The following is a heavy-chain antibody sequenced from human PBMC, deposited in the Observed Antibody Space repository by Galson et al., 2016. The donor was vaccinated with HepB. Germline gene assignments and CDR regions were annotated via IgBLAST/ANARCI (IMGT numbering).Heavy chain of an antibody. V-gene: IGHV3-7*01. CDR3: ARVGYCSGAGCRGRDWFDP. D-gene: IGHD2-15*01. Sequence: SLRLSCAASGFTFSSYAVSWVRQAPGKGLECLANINLDGGEKNYVDSVKGRFTISRDNAKNSVYLQINSLRAEDTALYYCARVGYCSGAGCRGRDWFDPWGQGIPVTVSS. CDR2: INLDGGEK. CDR1: GFTFSSYA. J-gene: IGHJ5*02.